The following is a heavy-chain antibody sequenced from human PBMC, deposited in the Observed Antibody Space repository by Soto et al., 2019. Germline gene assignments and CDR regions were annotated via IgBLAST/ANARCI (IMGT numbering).Heavy chain of an antibody. CDR1: GFTFSSYT. J-gene: IGHJ2*01. Sequence: GGSLRLSCAASGFTFSSYTMNWVRQAPGKGLEWVSYISSSSGTIYYADSVKGRFTISRDNAKNSLYLQMNSLRAEDTAVYYCARDRDMPTVWYFDLWGRGTLVTVSS. CDR2: ISSSSGTI. V-gene: IGHV3-48*01. CDR3: ARDRDMPTVWYFDL. D-gene: IGHD4-17*01.